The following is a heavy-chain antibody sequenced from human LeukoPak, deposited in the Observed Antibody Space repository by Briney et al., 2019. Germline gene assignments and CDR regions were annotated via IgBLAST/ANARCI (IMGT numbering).Heavy chain of an antibody. CDR1: GGSITSYY. J-gene: IGHJ6*02. V-gene: IGHV4-4*07. CDR3: ARVAPIAAVGSSYYYAIDV. D-gene: IGHD6-25*01. Sequence: PSETLSLTCTVSGGSITSYYWTWIRQPAGKGLEWIGRIYSSGTTTYNPSLKSRVAMSVDTSRNQFSLKLNSVTAADTAVYYCARVAPIAAVGSSYYYAIDVWGQGTTVTVSS. CDR2: IYSSGTT.